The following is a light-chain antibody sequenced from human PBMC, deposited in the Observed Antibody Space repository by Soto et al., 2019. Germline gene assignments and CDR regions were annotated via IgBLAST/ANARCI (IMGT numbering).Light chain of an antibody. CDR3: QXYNXWPPIT. J-gene: IGKJ5*01. CDR1: QSVSSN. CDR2: GAS. V-gene: IGKV3-15*01. Sequence: EIVMTQSPATLSVSPGERATLSCRASQSVSSNLAWYQQKPGQAPRLLIYGASTRATGIPARFXXXGXXTXXXXXXXXXXSEDFAVYYCQXYNXWPPITFGQGTRLEXK.